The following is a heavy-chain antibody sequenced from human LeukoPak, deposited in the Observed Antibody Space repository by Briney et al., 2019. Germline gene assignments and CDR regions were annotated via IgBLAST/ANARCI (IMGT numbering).Heavy chain of an antibody. CDR1: GYIFSDYY. J-gene: IGHJ4*02. Sequence: ASVRVSCKTSGYIFSDYYVHWVRQAPGQGLEWMGWINPNSGGTNFAQKFQGWVTLTRDMSINTAYMELSRLKSDDTAVYHCARGAVVTSLDYWGQGTLVTVSS. CDR3: ARGAVVTSLDY. V-gene: IGHV1-2*04. D-gene: IGHD4-23*01. CDR2: INPNSGGT.